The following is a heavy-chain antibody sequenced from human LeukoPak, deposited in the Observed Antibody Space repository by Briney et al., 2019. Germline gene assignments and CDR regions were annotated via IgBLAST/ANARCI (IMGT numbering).Heavy chain of an antibody. D-gene: IGHD2-2*01. Sequence: ASVKVSCKASGYTFTAYYMHWVRQAPGQGLEWMGWINPNSGGTNYAKKFQGRVTMTRDTSISTAYMELSRLRSDDTDVYYCARDRVVVPAAFDYWGQGTLVTVSS. CDR1: GYTFTAYY. J-gene: IGHJ4*02. V-gene: IGHV1-2*02. CDR2: INPNSGGT. CDR3: ARDRVVVPAAFDY.